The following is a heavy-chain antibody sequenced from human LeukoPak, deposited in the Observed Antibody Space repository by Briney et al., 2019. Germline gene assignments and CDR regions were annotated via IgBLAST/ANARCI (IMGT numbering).Heavy chain of an antibody. Sequence: SETLSLTCTVSGGSISSYYWSWIRQPPGKGLEWIGYIYYSGSTNYNPSLKSRVTISVDTSQNQFSLKLSSVTAADTAVYYCARDPSYYYDSSGYQDYWGQGTLVTVSS. CDR3: ARDPSYYYDSSGYQDY. D-gene: IGHD3-22*01. J-gene: IGHJ4*02. CDR2: IYYSGST. CDR1: GGSISSYY. V-gene: IGHV4-59*12.